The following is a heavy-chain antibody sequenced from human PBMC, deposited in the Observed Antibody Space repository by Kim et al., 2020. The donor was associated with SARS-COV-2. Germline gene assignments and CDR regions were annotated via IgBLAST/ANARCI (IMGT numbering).Heavy chain of an antibody. CDR3: ARGQQLVFFNGWFDP. V-gene: IGHV4-59*13. CDR2: IYYSGST. CDR1: GGSISSYY. Sequence: SETLSLTCTVSGGSISSYYWSWIRQPPGKGLEWIGYIYYSGSTNYNPSLKSRVTISVDTSKNQFSLKLSSVTAADTAVYYCARGQQLVFFNGWFDPWGQGTLVTVSS. J-gene: IGHJ5*02. D-gene: IGHD6-13*01.